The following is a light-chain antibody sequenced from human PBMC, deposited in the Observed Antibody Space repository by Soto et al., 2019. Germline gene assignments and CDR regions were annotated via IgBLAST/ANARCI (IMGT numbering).Light chain of an antibody. CDR3: QSYDNSLSGSDV. V-gene: IGLV1-40*01. Sequence: QSLVTQPPPMSGAPGQRGNNSCPWRSSQNGGGYDVKWYQQLPGTAPKLLIYLNVNRPSGVPDLFSGSKSATSASLAISGLQAEDEAEYYCQSYDNSLSGSDVFGTGTKVTVL. CDR1: SSQNGGGYD. CDR2: LNV. J-gene: IGLJ1*01.